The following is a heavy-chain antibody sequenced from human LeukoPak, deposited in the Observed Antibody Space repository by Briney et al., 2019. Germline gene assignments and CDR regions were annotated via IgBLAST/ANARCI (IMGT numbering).Heavy chain of an antibody. V-gene: IGHV3-30*02. D-gene: IGHD2-15*01. CDR2: IRYDGSNK. CDR3: VLGLFDY. Sequence: RRSLRLSCAASGFTFNSDGMHWVRQAPGKGLEWVAFIRYDGSNKYYADSVKGRFTISRDNSKNTLYLQMNSLRAEDTAVYYCVLGLFDYWGQGTLVTVSS. CDR1: GFTFNSDG. J-gene: IGHJ4*02.